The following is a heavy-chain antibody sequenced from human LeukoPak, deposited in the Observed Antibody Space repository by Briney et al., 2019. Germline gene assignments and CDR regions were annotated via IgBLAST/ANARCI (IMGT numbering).Heavy chain of an antibody. D-gene: IGHD6-6*01. Sequence: SETLSLTCTVSGGSISSGDYYWSWIRQPPGKGLEWIGHIYYSGSTYYNPSLKSRVTISVDTSKNQFSLKLSSVTAADTAVYYCARWVWTARHFDYWGQGTLVTVSS. J-gene: IGHJ4*02. CDR2: IYYSGST. CDR3: ARWVWTARHFDY. CDR1: GGSISSGDYY. V-gene: IGHV4-30-4*01.